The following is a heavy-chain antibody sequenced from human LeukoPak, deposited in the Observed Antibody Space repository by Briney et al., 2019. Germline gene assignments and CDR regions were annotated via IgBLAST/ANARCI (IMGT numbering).Heavy chain of an antibody. D-gene: IGHD3-3*01. CDR1: GYSISSGFY. Sequence: SETLSLTCTVSGYSISSGFYWGWIRQPPGKGLEWIGSIYYSGSTYYNPSLKSRVTISVDTSKNQFSLKLSSVTAADTAVYYCARVGTIFGVAPAFDCWGQGTLVTVSS. CDR2: IYYSGST. CDR3: ARVGTIFGVAPAFDC. V-gene: IGHV4-38-2*02. J-gene: IGHJ4*02.